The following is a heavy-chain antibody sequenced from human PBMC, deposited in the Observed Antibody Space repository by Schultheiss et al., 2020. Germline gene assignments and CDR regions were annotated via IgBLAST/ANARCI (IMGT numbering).Heavy chain of an antibody. D-gene: IGHD6-25*01. V-gene: IGHV1-2*02. CDR1: GYSFTDHY. CDR3: ARGSQRLRAHDY. CDR2: INPNSGGT. J-gene: IGHJ4*02. Sequence: ASVKVSCKASGYSFTDHYMHWVRQAPGQGLEWMGWINPNSGGTNYAQKFQGRVTMTRDTSISTAYMELSRLRSDDTAVYYCARGSQRLRAHDYWGQGTLVTVSA.